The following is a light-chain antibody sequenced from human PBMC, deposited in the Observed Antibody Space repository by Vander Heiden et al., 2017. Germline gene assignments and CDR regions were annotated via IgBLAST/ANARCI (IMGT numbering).Light chain of an antibody. J-gene: IGKJ4*01. CDR1: QGISSY. CDR3: QQRNSYPHT. CDR2: AAS. V-gene: IGKV1-9*01. Sequence: DIQLTQSPSFLSASVGDRVTITCRASQGISSYLAWYQQKPGKAPKLLIYAASTLQSGVPSRFSGSGSGTEFTLTISSLQPEDFATYYCQQRNSYPHTFGGGTKVEIK.